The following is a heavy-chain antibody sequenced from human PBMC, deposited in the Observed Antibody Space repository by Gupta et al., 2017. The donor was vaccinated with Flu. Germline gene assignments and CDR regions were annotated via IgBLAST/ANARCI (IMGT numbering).Heavy chain of an antibody. V-gene: IGHV3-23*01. Sequence: VSSISVSASSTYYADSVKGRFTISRDNTKNTLFLHVSSVRDEDTAVYYCARVGGLTTGKKNWFYPLGQGTQVTVSA. CDR3: ARVGGLTTGKKNWFYP. CDR2: ISVSASST. D-gene: IGHD4-4*01. J-gene: IGHJ5*02.